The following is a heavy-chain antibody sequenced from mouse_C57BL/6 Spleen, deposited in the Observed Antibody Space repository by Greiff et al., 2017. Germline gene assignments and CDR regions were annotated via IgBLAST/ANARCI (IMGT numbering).Heavy chain of an antibody. CDR1: GFTFSSYT. D-gene: IGHD1-1*01. CDR3: TRIITTVVDYFDY. J-gene: IGHJ2*01. Sequence: EVKVVESGGGLVKPGGSLKLSCAASGFTFSSYTMYWVRQTPEKRLEWVATISGGGGNTYYPDSVKGRFTISRDNAKNTLYLQMSSLRSEDTAWYYGTRIITTVVDYFDYWGQGTTLTVSS. CDR2: ISGGGGNT. V-gene: IGHV5-9*01.